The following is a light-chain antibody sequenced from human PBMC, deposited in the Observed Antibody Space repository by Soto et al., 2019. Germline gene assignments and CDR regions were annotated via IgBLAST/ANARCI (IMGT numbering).Light chain of an antibody. J-gene: IGLJ3*02. Sequence: QSALTQPASVSGSPGQSITISCTGTSSDVGSYNYVSWYQQHPGKAPKLMIYEVSNRPSGVSNRFSGYKSGNTASLTISGLQAEDEANFYCCSYTSSSTVFGGGTKLTVL. CDR1: SSDVGSYNY. V-gene: IGLV2-14*01. CDR2: EVS. CDR3: CSYTSSSTV.